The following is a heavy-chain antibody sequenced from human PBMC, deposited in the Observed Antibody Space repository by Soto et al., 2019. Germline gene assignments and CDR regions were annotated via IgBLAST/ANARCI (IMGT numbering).Heavy chain of an antibody. Sequence: PGGSLRLSCAASGFTLSTYAMIWVRQAPGKGLEWVSVITGSGGSTYYADSVKGRFTISRDTSKNTLFLQMNSLRAEDTAVYYCAKDRYGDYGGIDYWGQGTMVTVSS. J-gene: IGHJ4*02. CDR3: AKDRYGDYGGIDY. CDR2: ITGSGGST. D-gene: IGHD4-17*01. CDR1: GFTLSTYA. V-gene: IGHV3-23*01.